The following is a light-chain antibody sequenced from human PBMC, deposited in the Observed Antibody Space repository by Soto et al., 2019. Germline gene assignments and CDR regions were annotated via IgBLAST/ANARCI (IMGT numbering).Light chain of an antibody. J-gene: IGKJ3*01. Sequence: EIVLTQTPLSSPVTLGQPASISCRSSQSLVHNDGNTYLSWLHQRPGQPPRPLIYKISTRFPGVPDRFTGSGAGTDFTLQISRVELEDVGIYYCMQSTQLPFAFGPGTRVDIK. CDR1: QSLVHNDGNTY. CDR2: KIS. CDR3: MQSTQLPFA. V-gene: IGKV2-24*01.